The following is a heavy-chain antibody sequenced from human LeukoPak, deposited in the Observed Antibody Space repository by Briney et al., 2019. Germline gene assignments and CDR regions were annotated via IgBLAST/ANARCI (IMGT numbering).Heavy chain of an antibody. J-gene: IGHJ6*03. D-gene: IGHD6-13*01. CDR1: GGSISSYY. V-gene: IGHV4-59*01. CDR3: ARTTEAHSWRTRYYDYYMDV. CDR2: IYHNGRT. Sequence: SETLSLTCTVSGGSISSYYWSWIRQPPGKGLDWIGFIYHNGRTDYNPSLKSRVTISADTSKNQFSLKLSSVTAADTAVYYCARTTEAHSWRTRYYDYYMDVWGKGTTVTVSS.